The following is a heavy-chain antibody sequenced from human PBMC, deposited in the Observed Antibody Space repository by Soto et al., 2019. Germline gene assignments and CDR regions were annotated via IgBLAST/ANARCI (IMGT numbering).Heavy chain of an antibody. V-gene: IGHV3-9*01. J-gene: IGHJ4*02. Sequence: EVQLVESGGGLVQPGRSLRLSCAASGFTFDDYAMHWVRQAPVKGMEWVSGISWNSGSIGYADSVKGRFTISRDNAKNAMYLQMNSLRAEDTALYYCAKDPVGDYGEFDYWGQRTLVTVSS. CDR3: AKDPVGDYGEFDY. CDR2: ISWNSGSI. D-gene: IGHD4-17*01. CDR1: GFTFDDYA.